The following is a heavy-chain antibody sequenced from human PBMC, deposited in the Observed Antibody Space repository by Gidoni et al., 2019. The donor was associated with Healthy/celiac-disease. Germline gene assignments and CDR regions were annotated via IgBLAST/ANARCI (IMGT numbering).Heavy chain of an antibody. V-gene: IGHV1-69*01. CDR1: GGTFSSHA. Sequence: QVQMVQSGPEVQKPGSPVTVTCQPSGGTFSSHASSRVRQAPGPGLEWMGGSIPIFGTANYAQKFPGRVTIPSDESTSTAYMELSSLRSEDTVVYYCARDRLARERVYYGMDVWGQGTTVTVSS. CDR2: SIPIFGTA. D-gene: IGHD1-1*01. CDR3: ARDRLARERVYYGMDV. J-gene: IGHJ6*02.